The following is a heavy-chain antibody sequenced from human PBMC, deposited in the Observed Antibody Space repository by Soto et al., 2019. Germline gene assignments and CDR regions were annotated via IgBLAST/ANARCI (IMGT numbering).Heavy chain of an antibody. J-gene: IGHJ4*02. CDR1: GFTFSSYA. CDR2: ISYDGSNK. V-gene: IGHV3-30-3*01. CDR3: ARDRLDVVVPAAILAY. Sequence: VGSLRLSCAASGFTFSSYAMHWVRQAPGKGLEWVAVISYDGSNKYYADSVKGRFTISRDNSKNTLYLQMNSLRAEDTAVFYCARDRLDVVVPAAILAYWGQGTLVTVSS. D-gene: IGHD2-2*02.